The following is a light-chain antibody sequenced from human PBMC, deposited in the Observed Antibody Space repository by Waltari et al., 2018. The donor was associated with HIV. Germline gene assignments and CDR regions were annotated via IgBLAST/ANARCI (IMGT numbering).Light chain of an antibody. J-gene: IGLJ2*01. Sequence: SYVLTQPPSVSVAPGQTAKITCGGNNIGSHSVHWYQQRPGQAPFLVVSDDSDRPSGIPERFSGSNSGNTATLTINRVEAGDEGDFFCQVWESGSEHTVFGGGTKLTVL. CDR3: QVWESGSEHTV. V-gene: IGLV3-21*02. CDR1: NIGSHS. CDR2: DDS.